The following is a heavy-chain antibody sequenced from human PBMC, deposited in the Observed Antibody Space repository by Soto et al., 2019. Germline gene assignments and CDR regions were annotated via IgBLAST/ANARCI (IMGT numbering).Heavy chain of an antibody. CDR1: GGSISSYY. CDR2: IYYSGST. CDR3: ARALVAARPSYGMDV. D-gene: IGHD6-6*01. J-gene: IGHJ6*02. Sequence: QVQLQESGPGLVKPSETLSLTCTVSGGSISSYYWSWIRQPPGKGLEWIGYIYYSGSTNYNPSLQSRVTISVDTSKNQCSLKLISVTAADTAVYYCARALVAARPSYGMDVWGQGTTFTVSS. V-gene: IGHV4-59*01.